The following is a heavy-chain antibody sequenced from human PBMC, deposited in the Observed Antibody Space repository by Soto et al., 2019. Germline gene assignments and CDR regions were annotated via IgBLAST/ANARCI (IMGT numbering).Heavy chain of an antibody. J-gene: IGHJ4*02. V-gene: IGHV3-23*01. CDR3: AKDFYSSDYFDY. Sequence: GGSLRLSCAASGFTFSNYALSWVRRAPGKGLEWVSAISGSGRSTYYADSVKGRFTISRDNSKNTLYLQMNSLRAEDTAVYYCAKDFYSSDYFDYWGQGTLVTVSS. CDR2: ISGSGRST. D-gene: IGHD6-25*01. CDR1: GFTFSNYA.